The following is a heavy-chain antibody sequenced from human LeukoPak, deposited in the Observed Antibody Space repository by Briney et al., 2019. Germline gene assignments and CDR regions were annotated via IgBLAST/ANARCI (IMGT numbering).Heavy chain of an antibody. J-gene: IGHJ4*02. CDR3: AGVKSETVTTPIQPFDY. Sequence: ASVKVSCKASGGTFSSYAISWVRQAPGQGLEWMGGIIPLFGTTNYAQKFQGRVKITADESTGTAYMEVSSLRSEDTAVYYCAGVKSETVTTPIQPFDYWGQGTLVTVSS. CDR2: IIPLFGTT. D-gene: IGHD4-11*01. CDR1: GGTFSSYA. V-gene: IGHV1-69*13.